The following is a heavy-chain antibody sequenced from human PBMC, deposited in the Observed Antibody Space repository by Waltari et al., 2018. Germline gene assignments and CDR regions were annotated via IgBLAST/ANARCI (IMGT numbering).Heavy chain of an antibody. V-gene: IGHV1-3*01. Sequence: QVQLVQSGAEVKKPGASVKVSCKASGYTFTSYAMHWVRQAPGQRLEWMGWISAYNGNTNYAQKLQGRVTMTTDTSTSTAYMELRSLRSDDTAVYYCARGYQYYYDSSGYYWFDPWGQGTLVTVSS. CDR2: ISAYNGNT. D-gene: IGHD3-22*01. CDR1: GYTFTSYA. J-gene: IGHJ5*02. CDR3: ARGYQYYYDSSGYYWFDP.